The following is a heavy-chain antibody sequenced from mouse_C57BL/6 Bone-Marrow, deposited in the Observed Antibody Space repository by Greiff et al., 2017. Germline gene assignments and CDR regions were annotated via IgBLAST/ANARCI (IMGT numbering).Heavy chain of an antibody. J-gene: IGHJ2*01. CDR1: GYSFTGYY. Sequence: EVKLQQSGPELVKPGASVKISCKASGYSFTGYYMNWVKQSPEKSLEWIGEINPSTGGTTYNQKFKAKATLTVDKSSSTAYMQLKSLTSEDSAVYYCARGPNYYGSSPYYFDYWGQGTTLTVSS. CDR2: INPSTGGT. CDR3: ARGPNYYGSSPYYFDY. V-gene: IGHV1-42*01. D-gene: IGHD1-1*01.